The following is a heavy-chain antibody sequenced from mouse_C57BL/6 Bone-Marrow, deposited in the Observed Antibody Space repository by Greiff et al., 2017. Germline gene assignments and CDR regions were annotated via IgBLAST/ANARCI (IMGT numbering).Heavy chain of an antibody. D-gene: IGHD2-5*01. CDR2: INPSSGYT. CDR3: ARISNYFYYAMDY. CDR1: GYTFTSYW. Sequence: QVQLKQSGAELAKPGASVKLSCKASGYTFTSYWMHWVKQRPGQGLEWIGYINPSSGYTKYNQKFKDKATLTADKSSSTAYMQLSSLTYEDSAVYYCARISNYFYYAMDYWGQGTSVTVSS. V-gene: IGHV1-7*01. J-gene: IGHJ4*01.